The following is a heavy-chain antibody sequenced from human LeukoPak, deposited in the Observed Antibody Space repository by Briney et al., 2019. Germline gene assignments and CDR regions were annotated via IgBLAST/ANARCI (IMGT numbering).Heavy chain of an antibody. CDR3: ANSRQLWYHFDC. Sequence: GGSLRLFCAASGFTFDDYAMHWVRQAPGKGLEWVSGISWNSGSIGYADSVKGRFTISRDNTKNSLYLQMNSLRAEDTAFYYCANSRQLWYHFDCWGQGTLVTVSS. CDR2: ISWNSGSI. V-gene: IGHV3-9*01. J-gene: IGHJ4*02. CDR1: GFTFDDYA. D-gene: IGHD5-18*01.